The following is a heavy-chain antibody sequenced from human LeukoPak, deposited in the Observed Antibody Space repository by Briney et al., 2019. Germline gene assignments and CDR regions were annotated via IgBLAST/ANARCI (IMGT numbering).Heavy chain of an antibody. D-gene: IGHD4-17*01. Sequence: GGSLRLSCAASGFTFSSYAMHWVRQAPGKGLEWVAVISYDGSNKYYADSVKGRFTISRDNSKNTLYLQMNSLRAEDTAVYYCARDQGMTTVTPGDYWGQGTLVTVSS. J-gene: IGHJ4*02. CDR1: GFTFSSYA. CDR2: ISYDGSNK. V-gene: IGHV3-30-3*01. CDR3: ARDQGMTTVTPGDY.